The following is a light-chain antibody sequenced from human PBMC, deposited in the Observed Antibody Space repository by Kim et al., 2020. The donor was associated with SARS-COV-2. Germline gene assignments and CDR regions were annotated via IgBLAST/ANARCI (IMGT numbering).Light chain of an antibody. Sequence: SSALTQDPAVSVALGQTVRITCQGDSLRRYYASWYQQKPGQAPVLVIYGKNNRPSGIPDRFSGSSSGNTASLTITGAQAEDEADYYCNSRDSSGNLVVFGGGTQLTVL. J-gene: IGLJ2*01. CDR2: GKN. CDR3: NSRDSSGNLVV. CDR1: SLRRYY. V-gene: IGLV3-19*01.